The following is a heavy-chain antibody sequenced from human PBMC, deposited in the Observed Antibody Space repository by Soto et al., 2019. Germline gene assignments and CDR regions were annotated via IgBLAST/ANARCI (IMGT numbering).Heavy chain of an antibody. CDR3: VRLIGNSWLDS. Sequence: QTLSLTCSISGDSVSTNTATWDWIRQSPSRGLEWLGRTYYRSRWYFDYAVSVKSRITISSDISNNQVSLQLTSVTPVDTAIYYCVRLIGNSWLDSWGQGTLVTVSS. D-gene: IGHD3-22*01. CDR2: TYYRSRWYF. V-gene: IGHV6-1*01. J-gene: IGHJ5*01. CDR1: GDSVSTNTAT.